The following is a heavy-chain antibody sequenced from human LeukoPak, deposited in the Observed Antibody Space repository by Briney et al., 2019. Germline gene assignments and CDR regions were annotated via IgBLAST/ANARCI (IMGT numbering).Heavy chain of an antibody. Sequence: GASVKVSCKTFGYPFTGYGLSWVRQAPGQGLDWMAWISGYNGDTRYAQKFQGRVTLTIDTPTTTAYMELRSLTSDDTAIYYCARRPGYDRRLSSLDLWGQGTLVTVSS. CDR1: GYPFTGYG. V-gene: IGHV1-18*01. J-gene: IGHJ5*02. CDR2: ISGYNGDT. CDR3: ARRPGYDRRLSSLDL. D-gene: IGHD5-12*01.